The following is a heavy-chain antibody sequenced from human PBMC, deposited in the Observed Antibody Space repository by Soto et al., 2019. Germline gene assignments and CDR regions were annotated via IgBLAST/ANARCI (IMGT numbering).Heavy chain of an antibody. CDR2: INTNNGNT. CDR3: ARDLLRFGGWFDP. V-gene: IGHV1-18*01. CDR1: GYTFTSYT. Sequence: VQLVQSGAEVKKPGASVKVSCKASGYTFTSYTITWVRQAPGQGLEWMGCINTNNGNTNYARKLQDRVTMTTETSTSTAYMELRSLRSDDTAVYYCARDLLRFGGWFDPWGQGTLVTVSS. D-gene: IGHD3-3*01. J-gene: IGHJ5*02.